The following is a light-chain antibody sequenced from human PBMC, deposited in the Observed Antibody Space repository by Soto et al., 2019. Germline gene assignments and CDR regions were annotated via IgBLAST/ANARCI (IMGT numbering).Light chain of an antibody. V-gene: IGKV3-20*01. J-gene: IGKJ1*01. Sequence: EIVLTQSPGTLSLSPGERATLSCRASQSVSSSYLAWYQQKPGQAPRLLIYGASSRATGIPDRFSGSGSGTDFTLTISRLEPEDLAVYYCQQYGSSPCTFGQGTKVDIK. CDR3: QQYGSSPCT. CDR1: QSVSSSY. CDR2: GAS.